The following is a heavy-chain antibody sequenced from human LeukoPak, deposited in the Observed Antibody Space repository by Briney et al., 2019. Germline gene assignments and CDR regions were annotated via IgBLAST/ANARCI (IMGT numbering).Heavy chain of an antibody. D-gene: IGHD2-8*02. CDR3: ARDRRYFDTGGLGGPDY. CDR2: ISSSSSYI. Sequence: GGSLRLSCAASGFTFSSYAMHWVRQAPGKGLEWVSSISSSSSYIYYADSMKGRFTISRDNAKNSLFLQMNNLRAEDTAVYYCARDRRYFDTGGLGGPDYWGQGTLITVSS. V-gene: IGHV3-21*01. CDR1: GFTFSSYA. J-gene: IGHJ4*02.